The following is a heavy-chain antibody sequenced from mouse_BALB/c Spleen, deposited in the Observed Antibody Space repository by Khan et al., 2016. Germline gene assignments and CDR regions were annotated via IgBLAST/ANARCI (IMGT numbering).Heavy chain of an antibody. J-gene: IGHJ3*01. CDR1: GFNIKDTY. CDR3: ARSPYDYDVGFAY. V-gene: IGHV14-3*02. CDR2: IDPANGNT. D-gene: IGHD2-4*01. Sequence: EVELQQPGAALVKPGASVKLSCTASGFNIKDTYMHWVKQRPEQGLEWIGRIDPANGNTKYDPKFQGKATITADTSSNTAYLQLSSLTSEDTAVYYCARSPYDYDVGFAYWGQGTLVTVSA.